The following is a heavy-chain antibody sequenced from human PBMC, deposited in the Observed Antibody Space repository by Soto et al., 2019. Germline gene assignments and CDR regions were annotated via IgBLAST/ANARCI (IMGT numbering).Heavy chain of an antibody. J-gene: IGHJ5*02. CDR2: IIPILGIA. V-gene: IGHV1-69*08. D-gene: IGHD2-2*01. Sequence: QVQLVQSGAEVKRHGSSVKVSCKASGGTFSSYTISWVRQAPGQGLEWMGRIIPILGIANYAQKFQGRVTITADKSTSTAYMELSSLRSEDTAVYYCARDPAYCSSTSCSTYNWFDPWGQGTLVTVSS. CDR3: ARDPAYCSSTSCSTYNWFDP. CDR1: GGTFSSYT.